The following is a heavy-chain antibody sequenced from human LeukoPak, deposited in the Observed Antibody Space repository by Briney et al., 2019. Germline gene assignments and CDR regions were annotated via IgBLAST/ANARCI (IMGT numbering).Heavy chain of an antibody. Sequence: PGGSLRLSCAASGFKFSYAWMSWVRQAPGKGLEWVSVLSGSGDTTYYADSVKGRFTISRDNSKNTLYLQMNSLRAEDTAVYYCAKDRRVGCSTTTCYLFDSWGQGTLVTVSS. CDR2: LSGSGDTT. V-gene: IGHV3-23*01. J-gene: IGHJ4*02. D-gene: IGHD2-2*01. CDR1: GFKFSYAW. CDR3: AKDRRVGCSTTTCYLFDS.